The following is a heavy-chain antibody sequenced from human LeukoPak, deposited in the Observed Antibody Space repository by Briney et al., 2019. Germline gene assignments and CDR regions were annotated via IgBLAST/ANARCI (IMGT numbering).Heavy chain of an antibody. CDR2: IIPNSGVT. J-gene: IGHJ4*02. Sequence: GSLKVSCKASGYTFTGYYMHWMRQAPGQGLEWMGWIIPNSGVTNYAQKFQGRVTMTRDTSISTAYMELSRLTSDDTAVYYCARAGIPAAASQDYWGQGTLVTVSS. V-gene: IGHV1-2*02. D-gene: IGHD6-13*01. CDR3: ARAGIPAAASQDY. CDR1: GYTFTGYY.